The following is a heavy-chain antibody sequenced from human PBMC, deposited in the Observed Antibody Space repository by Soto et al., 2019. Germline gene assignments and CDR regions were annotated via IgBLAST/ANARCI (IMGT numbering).Heavy chain of an antibody. CDR2: IYYSGNT. CDR1: GDSVARGTNY. V-gene: IGHV4-61*01. CDR3: VRIPVNTSMICCFDP. D-gene: IGHD3-16*01. Sequence: GTLSLTCAVSGDSVARGTNYWGWIRQPKGKGLEWIGYIYYSGNTNYSPSLKSRVTMSLDRSNNQFSLNLSSVTAADTAVYYCVRIPVNTSMICCFDPRGQGILVTVSS. J-gene: IGHJ5*01.